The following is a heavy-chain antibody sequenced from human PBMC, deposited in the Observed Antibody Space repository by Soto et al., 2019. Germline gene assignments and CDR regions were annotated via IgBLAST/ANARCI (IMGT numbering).Heavy chain of an antibody. V-gene: IGHV1-18*01. CDR2: ISAYNGNT. J-gene: IGHJ4*02. D-gene: IGHD6-19*01. CDR3: ARDDGSGWYVPSFDY. CDR1: GYTFTSYG. Sequence: QVQLVQSGAEVKKPGASVKVSCKASGYTFTSYGISWVRQAPGQGLEWMGWISAYNGNTNYAQKLQGRVTMTTDTSTSTDYMELRSLRSDDTAVYYGARDDGSGWYVPSFDYWGQGTLVTVSS.